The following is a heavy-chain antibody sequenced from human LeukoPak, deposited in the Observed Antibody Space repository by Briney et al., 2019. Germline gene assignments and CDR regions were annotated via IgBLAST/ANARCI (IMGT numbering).Heavy chain of an antibody. Sequence: SETLSLTCTVSGVSINTFYWSWIRQSPGKGLEWIEYIDYSGNANYEPSLKSRVTISVDTSKNQLSLKLSSVTVADTAVYYCARTAQYTTGWAPTYYFDYWGQGTLVTVSS. CDR2: IDYSGNA. CDR1: GVSINTFY. V-gene: IGHV4-59*01. CDR3: ARTAQYTTGWAPTYYFDY. J-gene: IGHJ4*02. D-gene: IGHD6-19*01.